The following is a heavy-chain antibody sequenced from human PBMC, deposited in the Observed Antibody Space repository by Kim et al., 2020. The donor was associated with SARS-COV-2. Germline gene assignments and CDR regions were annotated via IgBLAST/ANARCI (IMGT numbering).Heavy chain of an antibody. V-gene: IGHV4-34*01. J-gene: IGHJ4*02. Sequence: NYNPSLKSRVTISVATSKNQFSLKLSSVTAADTAVYYCEPVGATTNAFDYWGQGTLVTVSS. CDR3: EPVGATTNAFDY. D-gene: IGHD1-26*01.